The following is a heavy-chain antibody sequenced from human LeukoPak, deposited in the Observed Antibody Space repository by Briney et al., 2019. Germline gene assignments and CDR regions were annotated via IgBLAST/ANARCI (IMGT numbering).Heavy chain of an antibody. CDR1: RFTFSTYE. Sequence: PGGSLRLSCGASRFTFSTYEMNWVRQAPGKGLEWVSYISSSGSTIYYADSVKGRFTISRDNAKNSLYLQMNSLRAEDTAVYYCARDRGDGYIPWGGAFDIWGQGTMVTVSS. J-gene: IGHJ3*02. D-gene: IGHD5-24*01. V-gene: IGHV3-48*03. CDR2: ISSSGSTI. CDR3: ARDRGDGYIPWGGAFDI.